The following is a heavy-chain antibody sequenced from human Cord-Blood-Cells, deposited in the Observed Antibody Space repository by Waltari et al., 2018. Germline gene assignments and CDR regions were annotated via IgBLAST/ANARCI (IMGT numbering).Heavy chain of an antibody. V-gene: IGHV3-23*01. J-gene: IGHJ5*02. CDR3: AKMYSSSSWFDP. Sequence: EVQLLESGGGLVQPGGSLRLSCAASGFTFSSYAMSWVRQAPGKGRGWVSSIIGSGGSTYYADSVKGRFTISRDNSKNTLYLQMNSLRAEDMAVYYCAKMYSSSSWFDPWGQGTLVTVSS. CDR1: GFTFSSYA. CDR2: IIGSGGST. D-gene: IGHD6-6*01.